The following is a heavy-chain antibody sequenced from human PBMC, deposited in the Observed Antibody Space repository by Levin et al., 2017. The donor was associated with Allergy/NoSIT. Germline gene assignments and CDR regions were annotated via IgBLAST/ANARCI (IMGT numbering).Heavy chain of an antibody. CDR2: IYYSGST. V-gene: IGHV4-59*01. J-gene: IGHJ3*02. CDR1: GGSISSYY. D-gene: IGHD5-18*01. Sequence: GSLRLSCTVSGGSISSYYWSWIRQPPGKGLEWIGYIYYSGSTNYNPSLKSRVTISVDTSKNQFSLKLSSVTAADTAVYYCARASYSYGYSRGAFDIWGQGTMVTVSS. CDR3: ARASYSYGYSRGAFDI.